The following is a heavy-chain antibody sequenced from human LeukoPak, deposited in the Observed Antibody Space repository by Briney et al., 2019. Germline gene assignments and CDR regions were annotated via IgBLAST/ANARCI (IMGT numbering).Heavy chain of an antibody. CDR3: ARDGY. Sequence: QPGGSLRLSCVGSGFTFSTYAMSWVRQAPGKGLEWVSVVSGNGVTTHYADSVKGRFTISRDNAKNSLYLQMNSLRAEDTAVYYCARDGYWGQGTLVTVSS. J-gene: IGHJ4*02. V-gene: IGHV3-23*01. CDR1: GFTFSTYA. CDR2: VSGNGVTT.